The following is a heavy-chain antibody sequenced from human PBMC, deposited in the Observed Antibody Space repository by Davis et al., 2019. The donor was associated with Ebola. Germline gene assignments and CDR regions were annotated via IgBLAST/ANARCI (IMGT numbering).Heavy chain of an antibody. CDR1: GFTFTTYS. J-gene: IGHJ6*02. Sequence: GESLKISCVASGFTFTTYSMSWVRQAPGKALEWVSSISSDSDYIYYADSAKGRFTISRDNAKNSLFLQMDSLRAEDTAVYYCARDREVQLEPDYYYYYGMDVWGQGTTVTVSS. V-gene: IGHV3-21*01. D-gene: IGHD1-1*01. CDR3: ARDREVQLEPDYYYYYGMDV. CDR2: ISSDSDYI.